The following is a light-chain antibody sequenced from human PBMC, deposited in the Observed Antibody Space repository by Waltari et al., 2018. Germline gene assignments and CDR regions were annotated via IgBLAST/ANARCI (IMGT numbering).Light chain of an antibody. CDR3: QQYNNWPPAGT. CDR1: QRVSSN. J-gene: IGKJ2*01. V-gene: IGKV3-15*01. CDR2: GAS. Sequence: EIVMTQSPATLSVSPGERATLTCTASQRVSSNLAWYQQKPGQAPRLLIYGASTRATGIPARFSGSGSGTEFTLTISSLQSEDFAVYYCQQYNNWPPAGTFGQGTKLEIK.